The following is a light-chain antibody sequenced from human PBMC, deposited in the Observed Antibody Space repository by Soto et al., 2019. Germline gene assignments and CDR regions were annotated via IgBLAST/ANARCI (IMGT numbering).Light chain of an antibody. CDR1: SSDVGGYIY. Sequence: QSVLTQPASVSGSPGQSITISCTGTSSDVGGYIYVSWYQQHSGKAPKLIIYEINNRPSGVSNRFSGSKSGNTASLTISGLQAEDEADYYCSSYTTSSTLYVFGTGTKVT. J-gene: IGLJ1*01. V-gene: IGLV2-14*01. CDR3: SSYTTSSTLYV. CDR2: EIN.